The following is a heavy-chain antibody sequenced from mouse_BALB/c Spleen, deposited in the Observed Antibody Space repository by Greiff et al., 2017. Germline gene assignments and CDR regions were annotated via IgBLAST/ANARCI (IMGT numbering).Heavy chain of an antibody. CDR1: GFTFSDYY. Sequence: DVKLVESGGGLVKPGGSLKLSCAASGFTFSDYYMYWVRQTPEKRLEWVATISDGGSYTYYPDSVKGRFTISRDNAKNNLYLQMSSLKSEDTAMYYCARDGYYVLDYWGQGTTLTVSS. D-gene: IGHD2-3*01. CDR3: ARDGYYVLDY. V-gene: IGHV5-4*02. CDR2: ISDGGSYT. J-gene: IGHJ2*01.